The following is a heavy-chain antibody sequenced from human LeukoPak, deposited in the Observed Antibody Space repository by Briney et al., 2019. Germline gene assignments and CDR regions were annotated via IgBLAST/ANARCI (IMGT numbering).Heavy chain of an antibody. V-gene: IGHV4-4*02. J-gene: IGHJ4*02. CDR2: IFHTGNT. Sequence: ASETLSLTCAVSGGSISSSNWWGRVRQPPGKGLEWIGEIFHTGNTNYNPSLKSRVTISVDKSKKPFFLKLSSGTAADAAVYYCATEMYYDGSGPHFDYWGQGTLVTVSS. D-gene: IGHD3-22*01. CDR3: ATEMYYDGSGPHFDY. CDR1: GGSISSSNW.